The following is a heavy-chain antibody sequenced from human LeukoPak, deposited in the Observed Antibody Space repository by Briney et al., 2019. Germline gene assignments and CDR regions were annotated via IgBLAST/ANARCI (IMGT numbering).Heavy chain of an antibody. J-gene: IGHJ4*02. D-gene: IGHD3-10*01. CDR2: IYYGGST. V-gene: IGHV4-39*01. CDR3: ARTITMVRGAPLVFDY. CDR1: GGSISSSSYY. Sequence: SETLSLTCSVAGGSISSSSYYWGWIRQPPGNGLEWIGSIYYGGSTYYNPSLKSRVTVSVDTSKNQFSLKLSSVTAADTAVYYCARTITMVRGAPLVFDYWGQGTLVTVSS.